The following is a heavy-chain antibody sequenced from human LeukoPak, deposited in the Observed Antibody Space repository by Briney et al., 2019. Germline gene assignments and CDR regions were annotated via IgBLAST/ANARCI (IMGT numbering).Heavy chain of an antibody. CDR3: AKDGYSYGYNWFDP. V-gene: IGHV3-23*01. CDR1: GFTFSSYA. CDR2: ISGSGGNT. J-gene: IGHJ5*02. D-gene: IGHD5-18*01. Sequence: GGFLRLSCAASGFTFSSYAMSCVRQAPGGGLEWVSAISGSGGNTYYTDSVKGRFTISRDNSKNTLYMQRNSLRAEDTAVYYCAKDGYSYGYNWFDPWGQGTLVTVSS.